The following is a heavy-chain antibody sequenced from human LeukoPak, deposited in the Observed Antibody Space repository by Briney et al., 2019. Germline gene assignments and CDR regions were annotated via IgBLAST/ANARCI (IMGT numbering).Heavy chain of an antibody. CDR3: ARGLTMVRGVPDY. D-gene: IGHD3-10*01. CDR1: GFTFSSYW. Sequence: GGSLRLSCAASGFTFSSYWMHWVRQAPGKGLVWVSRINSDGSSTSYADSVKGRFTISRDNAKNRLYLQMNSLRAEDTAVYYCARGLTMVRGVPDYWGQGTLVTVSS. V-gene: IGHV3-74*01. J-gene: IGHJ4*02. CDR2: INSDGSST.